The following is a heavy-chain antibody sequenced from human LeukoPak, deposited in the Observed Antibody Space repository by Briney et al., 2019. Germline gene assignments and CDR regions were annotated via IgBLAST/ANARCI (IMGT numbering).Heavy chain of an antibody. D-gene: IGHD6-25*01. CDR2: MNPNSGNT. J-gene: IGHJ4*02. CDR3: ARFDGAADNFDY. Sequence: ASVKVSCKASGYTFTSYDINWVRQATGQGLEWMGWMNPNSGNTGYAQKFQGRVTMTRNTSISTAYMELSSLGSEDTAVYYCARFDGAADNFDYWGQGTLVTVSS. CDR1: GYTFTSYD. V-gene: IGHV1-8*01.